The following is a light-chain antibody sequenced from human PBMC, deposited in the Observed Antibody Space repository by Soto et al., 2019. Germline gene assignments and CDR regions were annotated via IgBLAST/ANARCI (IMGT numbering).Light chain of an antibody. CDR2: EVS. J-gene: IGLJ1*01. CDR1: SSDVGDYKY. CDR3: SSYAGSNSYV. Sequence: QSVVTQPPSASGSPGQSVTISCTGTSSDVGDYKYVSWYQQHPGEAPKLMIYEVSKRPSGVPDRFSGSKSGNTASLTVSGLQTEDEADYYCSSYAGSNSYVFGTGTKVTVL. V-gene: IGLV2-8*01.